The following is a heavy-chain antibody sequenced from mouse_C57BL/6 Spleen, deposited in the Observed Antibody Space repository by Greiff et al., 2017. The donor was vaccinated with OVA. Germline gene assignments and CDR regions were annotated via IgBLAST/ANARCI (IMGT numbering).Heavy chain of an antibody. J-gene: IGHJ4*01. CDR1: GYTFTSYW. V-gene: IGHV1-52*01. D-gene: IGHD2-2*01. Sequence: VQLQQPGAELVRPGSSVKLSCKASGYTFTSYWMHWVKQRPIQGLEWIGNIDPSDSETHYNQKFKDKATLTVDKSSSTAYMQLSSLTSEDSAVYYCARRGNGYDGYAMDYWGQGTSVTVSS. CDR2: IDPSDSET. CDR3: ARRGNGYDGYAMDY.